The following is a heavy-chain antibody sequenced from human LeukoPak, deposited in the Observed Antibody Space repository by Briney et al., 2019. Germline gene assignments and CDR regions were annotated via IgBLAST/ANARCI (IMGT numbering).Heavy chain of an antibody. D-gene: IGHD5-24*01. V-gene: IGHV1-2*02. CDR2: INPNSGGS. J-gene: IGHJ4*02. CDR1: GYTFTGYF. CDR3: ARSMAGNYYFDY. Sequence: ASVKVSCKASGYTFTGYFIHWVRQAPGQGLEWMGWINPNSGGSNYAQKFQGRVSLTRDTSISTAYMELSSLRYDDTAVYYCARSMAGNYYFDYWGQGTLVTVSS.